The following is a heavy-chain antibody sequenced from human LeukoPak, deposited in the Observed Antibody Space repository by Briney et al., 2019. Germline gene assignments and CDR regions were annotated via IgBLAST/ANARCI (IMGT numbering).Heavy chain of an antibody. CDR1: GGSIGTYY. CDR2: IYVTGN. Sequence: SETLSLSCTVSGGSIGTYYWSWVRQSPGKGLEWIGYIYVTGNRYNPYHQSRVTISVDTSRNQFFLKMSSVTAAVTAVYYCARHIGGGIEDMDVWGKGTKVTVSS. J-gene: IGHJ6*03. D-gene: IGHD3-16*02. V-gene: IGHV4-59*08. CDR3: ARHIGGGIEDMDV.